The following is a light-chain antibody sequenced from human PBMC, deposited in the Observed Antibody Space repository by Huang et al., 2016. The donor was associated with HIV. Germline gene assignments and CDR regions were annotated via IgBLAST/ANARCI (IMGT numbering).Light chain of an antibody. V-gene: IGKV1-12*01. J-gene: IGKJ2*01. CDR2: GAS. Sequence: DIQMTQSPSSVSASVGDRVTITCRAGQDISSWLAWYQLKPGKAPRLLISGASNLRGGVPPRFSGSGSGTNFILTITSLQPEDSATYYCLQAHGFPYTFGQGTKLEIK. CDR3: LQAHGFPYT. CDR1: QDISSW.